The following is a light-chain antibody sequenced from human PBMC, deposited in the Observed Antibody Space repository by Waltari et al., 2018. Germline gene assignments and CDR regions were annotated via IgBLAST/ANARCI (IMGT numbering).Light chain of an antibody. CDR3: QHYNNYPGA. J-gene: IGKJ2*01. Sequence: DIQMTQSPSTLSASVGDRVTITCRASQSISIWLAWYQQKPGKAPKLLISKPFSLESGVPSRFSGSGSGTEFTLTISNLQPDDFATYYCQHYNNYPGAFGQGTKLEI. CDR2: KPF. V-gene: IGKV1-5*03. CDR1: QSISIW.